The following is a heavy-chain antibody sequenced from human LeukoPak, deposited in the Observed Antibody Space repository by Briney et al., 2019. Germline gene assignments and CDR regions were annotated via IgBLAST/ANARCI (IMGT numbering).Heavy chain of an antibody. CDR3: ARVNVRYFDWLSSPLFDY. V-gene: IGHV1-46*01. D-gene: IGHD3-9*01. CDR1: GYTFTSYY. CDR2: INPNGGGT. Sequence: ASLKVSCTASGYTFTSYYTHRVRQAPGQGLEWMGIINPNGGGTNYAQKFQGRVTMTRDASTSTVYMELSSLRSEDTAVYYCARVNVRYFDWLSSPLFDYWGQGTLVTVSS. J-gene: IGHJ4*02.